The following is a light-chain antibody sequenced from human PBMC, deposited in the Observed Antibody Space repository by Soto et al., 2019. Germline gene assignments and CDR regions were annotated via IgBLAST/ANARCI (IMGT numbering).Light chain of an antibody. Sequence: EIARTQSATTLSVSPGERAPLSCRASQSVSSNLAWYQQKPGQAPRLLIYGTSTRATGIPARFSGSGSGTEFTLTISSLQSEDFAVYYCQQYNNWPLTFGGGTKVDI. CDR2: GTS. CDR3: QQYNNWPLT. CDR1: QSVSSN. V-gene: IGKV3-15*01. J-gene: IGKJ4*01.